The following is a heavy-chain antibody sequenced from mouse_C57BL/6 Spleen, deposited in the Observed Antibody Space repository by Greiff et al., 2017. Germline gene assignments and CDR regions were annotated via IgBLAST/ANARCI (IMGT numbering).Heavy chain of an antibody. V-gene: IGHV5-4*01. CDR1: GFTFSSYA. Sequence: EVHLVESGGGLVKPGGSLKLSCAASGFTFSSYAMSWVRQTPEKRLEWVATISDGGSYTYYPDNVKGRFTISRDNAKNNLYLQMSHLKSEDTAMYYCARDYSTPFTGAMDYWGQGTSVTVSS. D-gene: IGHD2-5*01. CDR3: ARDYSTPFTGAMDY. CDR2: ISDGGSYT. J-gene: IGHJ4*01.